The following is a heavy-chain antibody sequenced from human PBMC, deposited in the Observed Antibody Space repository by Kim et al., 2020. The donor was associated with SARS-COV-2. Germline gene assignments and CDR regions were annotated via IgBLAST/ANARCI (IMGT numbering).Heavy chain of an antibody. CDR3: ARGYCSGGSCYWFDY. D-gene: IGHD2-15*01. Sequence: ESVKGRFTISRDNSENTRYRQMNSLRAEDTGVYYCARGYCSGGSCYWFDYWGQGTLVTVSS. V-gene: IGHV3-53*01. J-gene: IGHJ4*02.